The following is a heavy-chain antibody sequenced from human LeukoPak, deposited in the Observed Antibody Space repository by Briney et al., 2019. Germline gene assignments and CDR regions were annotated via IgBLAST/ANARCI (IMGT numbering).Heavy chain of an antibody. CDR3: ARDLPNNYDSSGFDY. J-gene: IGHJ4*02. D-gene: IGHD3-22*01. CDR1: GFTFSSYG. V-gene: IGHV3-30*02. CDR2: IRYDGSNK. Sequence: GGSLRVSCAASGFTFSSYGMHWVRQAPGKGLEWVAFIRYDGSNKYYADSVKGRFTISRDNSKNTLYLQMNSLRAEDTAVYYCARDLPNNYDSSGFDYWGQGTLVTVSS.